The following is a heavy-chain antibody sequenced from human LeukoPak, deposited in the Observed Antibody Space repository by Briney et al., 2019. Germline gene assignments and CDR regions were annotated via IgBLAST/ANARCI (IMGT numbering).Heavy chain of an antibody. CDR1: GFTFDDYA. Sequence: GGSLRLSCAASGFTFDDYAMHWVRQAPGKGLEWVSGISWNSGSVGYADSVKGRFTISRDNAKNSLYLQINSLRAEDTALYYCAKDISPDSGSYDLVGPFDYWGQGTLVTVSS. J-gene: IGHJ4*02. V-gene: IGHV3-9*01. CDR2: ISWNSGSV. D-gene: IGHD1-26*01. CDR3: AKDISPDSGSYDLVGPFDY.